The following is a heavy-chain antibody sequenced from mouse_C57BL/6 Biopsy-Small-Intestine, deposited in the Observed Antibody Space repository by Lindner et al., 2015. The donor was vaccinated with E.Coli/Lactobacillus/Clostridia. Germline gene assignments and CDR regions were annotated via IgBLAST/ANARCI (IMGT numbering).Heavy chain of an antibody. CDR3: ARREVYYFDY. J-gene: IGHJ2*01. V-gene: IGHV1-42*01. CDR2: INPSTGST. Sequence: VQLQESGPELVKSGASVKISCKASGYSFTGNYLNWVKQSPGKSLEWIGEINPSTGSTTYNQKFRAKATLTIDKSSSTAYMQLKSLTSEDSAVYYCARREVYYFDYWGQGTTLTVSS. CDR1: GYSFTGNY.